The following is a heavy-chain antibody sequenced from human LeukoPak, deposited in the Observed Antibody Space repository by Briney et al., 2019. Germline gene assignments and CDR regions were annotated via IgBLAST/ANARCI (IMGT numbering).Heavy chain of an antibody. Sequence: GGSLRLSCAASGFTFSSYGMHWVRQAPGKGLDWVAFIRYDGSNKYYADSVKGRSTISRDNSKNTLYLQMNSLRAEDTAVYYCAKRTTGKGTVTIDYWGQGTLVTVSS. D-gene: IGHD4-17*01. J-gene: IGHJ4*02. CDR2: IRYDGSNK. V-gene: IGHV3-30*02. CDR1: GFTFSSYG. CDR3: AKRTTGKGTVTIDY.